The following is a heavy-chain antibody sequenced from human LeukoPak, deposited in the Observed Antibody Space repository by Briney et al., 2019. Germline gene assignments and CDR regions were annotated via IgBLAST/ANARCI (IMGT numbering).Heavy chain of an antibody. CDR1: GFTFSSYS. D-gene: IGHD6-13*01. Sequence: GGSLRLSCAASGFTFSSYSMNWVRQAPGKGLEWVSSISSSSSYIYYADSVKGRFTISRDNAKNSLYLQMNSLRAEDTAVYYCARERPTGMAARDYFDYWGQGTLVTVSS. J-gene: IGHJ4*02. CDR2: ISSSSSYI. CDR3: ARERPTGMAARDYFDY. V-gene: IGHV3-21*01.